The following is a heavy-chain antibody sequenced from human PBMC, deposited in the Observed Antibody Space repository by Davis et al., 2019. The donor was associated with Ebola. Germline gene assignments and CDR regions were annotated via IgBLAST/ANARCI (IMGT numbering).Heavy chain of an antibody. D-gene: IGHD3-10*01. CDR2: INPSGGST. V-gene: IGHV1-46*01. Sequence: AASVKVSCKASGYTFTSYYMHWVRQAPGQGLEWMGIINPSGGSTSYAQKFQGRVTMTRDTSTSTVYMELSSLRSEDTAVYYCAKAAGPYGSGSYYNYWGQGTLVTVSS. CDR3: AKAAGPYGSGSYYNY. J-gene: IGHJ4*02. CDR1: GYTFTSYY.